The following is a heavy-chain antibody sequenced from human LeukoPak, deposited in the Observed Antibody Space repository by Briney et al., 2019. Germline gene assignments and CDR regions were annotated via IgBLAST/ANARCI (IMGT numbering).Heavy chain of an antibody. Sequence: GGSLRLSCGVSEFTFDDYVIHWVRQGPGKGLEWVAAMSWTSGSIAYADSVKGRFNIFRDNAQSSLYLQMNSLRAEDTAFYYCARSSGSYDGYHGVEVWGQGTTVIVSS. CDR3: ARSSGSYDGYHGVEV. CDR2: MSWTSGSI. CDR1: EFTFDDYV. D-gene: IGHD6-19*01. J-gene: IGHJ6*02. V-gene: IGHV3-9*01.